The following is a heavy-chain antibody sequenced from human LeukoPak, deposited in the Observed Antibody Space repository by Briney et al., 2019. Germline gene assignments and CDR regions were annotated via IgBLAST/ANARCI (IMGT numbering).Heavy chain of an antibody. Sequence: SETLSLTCTVFGDSVTGYYLNWVRQPPGKGLEWIGHIYKIGTTNYNPSLKSRLTITADTSKNQFSLKLRSVTAADTAVYYCVIGVGWQPDYWGQGALVTVSS. CDR2: IYKIGTT. V-gene: IGHV4-59*02. CDR1: GDSVTGYY. CDR3: VIGVGWQPDY. J-gene: IGHJ4*02. D-gene: IGHD2-15*01.